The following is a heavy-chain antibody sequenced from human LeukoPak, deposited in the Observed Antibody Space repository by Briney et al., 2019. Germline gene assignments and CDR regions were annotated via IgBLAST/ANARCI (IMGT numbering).Heavy chain of an antibody. CDR2: IYSGGST. V-gene: IGHV3-66*01. CDR1: GFTFSSSA. J-gene: IGHJ4*02. Sequence: GGSPRLSCAASGFTFSSSAMHWVRQAPGKGLEWVSVIYSGGSTYYADSVKGRFTISRDNSKNTLYLQMNSLRAEDTAVYYCARDPDSSGPSGYWGQGTLVTVSS. D-gene: IGHD6-19*01. CDR3: ARDPDSSGPSGY.